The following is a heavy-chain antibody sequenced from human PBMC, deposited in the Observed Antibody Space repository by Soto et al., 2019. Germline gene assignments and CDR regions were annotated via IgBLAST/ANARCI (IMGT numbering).Heavy chain of an antibody. V-gene: IGHV3-23*01. Sequence: GGSLRLSCAASGFTFSSYAMSWVRQAPGKGLEWVSAISGRGDNSYYADSVEGRFTISRDNSKNTLYLHMNSLRAEDTAVYYCANAYCSSSSCRAEYFQHWGQGTLVTVSS. CDR2: ISGRGDNS. CDR1: GFTFSSYA. D-gene: IGHD2-2*01. J-gene: IGHJ1*01. CDR3: ANAYCSSSSCRAEYFQH.